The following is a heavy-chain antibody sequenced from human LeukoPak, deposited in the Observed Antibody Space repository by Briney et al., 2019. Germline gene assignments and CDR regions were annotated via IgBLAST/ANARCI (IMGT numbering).Heavy chain of an antibody. Sequence: GGSLRLSCAASGFTFSSYSMNWVRQAPGKGLEWVSSISSSSSYIYYADSVKGRFTIYRDKAKNSLYLQMNSLRAEDTAVYYCARAYARTGGPLDYWGQGTLVTVSS. CDR2: ISSSSSYI. V-gene: IGHV3-21*01. D-gene: IGHD7-27*01. CDR1: GFTFSSYS. J-gene: IGHJ4*02. CDR3: ARAYARTGGPLDY.